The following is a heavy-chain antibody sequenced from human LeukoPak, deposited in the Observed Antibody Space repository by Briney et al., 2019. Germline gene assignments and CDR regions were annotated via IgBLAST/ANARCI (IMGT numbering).Heavy chain of an antibody. Sequence: GSLRLSCAASGFTFNSYAMIWVRQAPGKALEWIGNIFYSGSTYYSPSLKSRVTISLDTSRNQFSLKLNSVTAADTAVYYCAKSNGYGLIDIWGQGTMVTVSS. J-gene: IGHJ3*02. CDR2: IFYSGST. V-gene: IGHV4-59*12. D-gene: IGHD3-22*01. CDR1: GFTFNSYA. CDR3: AKSNGYGLIDI.